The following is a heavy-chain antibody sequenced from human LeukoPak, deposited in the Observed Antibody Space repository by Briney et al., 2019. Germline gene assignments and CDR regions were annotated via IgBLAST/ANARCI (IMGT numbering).Heavy chain of an antibody. CDR2: IWSDGSNK. V-gene: IGHV3-33*08. J-gene: IGHJ4*02. CDR3: ARTPYSSGWYYFDY. Sequence: PGGSLRLSCAASGFTFNTAWMTWLRQAPGKGLEWVAGIWSDGSNKYYADSVKGRFTISRDNSKNTLSLQVNSLRAEDTAVYYCARTPYSSGWYYFDYWGQGTLVTVSS. CDR1: GFTFNTAW. D-gene: IGHD6-19*01.